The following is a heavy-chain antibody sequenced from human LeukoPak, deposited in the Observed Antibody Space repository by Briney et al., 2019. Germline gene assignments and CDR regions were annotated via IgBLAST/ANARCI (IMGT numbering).Heavy chain of an antibody. CDR3: ARELRLRQNFDY. J-gene: IGHJ4*02. V-gene: IGHV4-4*07. CDR1: GDSISTYY. D-gene: IGHD3-16*01. Sequence: SETLSLTCTVSGDSISTYYWSWIRQPAGKGLEWIGRIYNSGSTSYNPSLKSRVTMSVDTSKNQFSLKLNSVTAADTAVYYCARELRLRQNFDYWGQGTLVTVSS. CDR2: IYNSGST.